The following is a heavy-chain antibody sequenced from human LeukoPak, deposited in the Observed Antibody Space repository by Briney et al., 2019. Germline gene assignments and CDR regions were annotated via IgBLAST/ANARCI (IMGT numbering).Heavy chain of an antibody. CDR3: AKDEGSGSYRGDYFDY. Sequence: PGGSLRLSCAASGFTFSSYAMSWVRQAPGKGLEWVSAISGSGGSTYYADSVKGRFTISRDNSKNTLYLQMNSLRAEDTAVYYCAKDEGSGSYRGDYFDYWGQGTLVTVSS. CDR1: GFTFSSYA. D-gene: IGHD3-10*01. CDR2: ISGSGGST. V-gene: IGHV3-23*01. J-gene: IGHJ4*02.